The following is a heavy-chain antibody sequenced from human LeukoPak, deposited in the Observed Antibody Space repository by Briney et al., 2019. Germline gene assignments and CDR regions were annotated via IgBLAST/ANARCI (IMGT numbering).Heavy chain of an antibody. CDR1: GGSINSYY. CDR2: IHYSGST. CDR3: ARDTRVEVDDAFDI. V-gene: IGHV4-59*01. J-gene: IGHJ3*02. Sequence: SETLSLTCTVSGGSINSYYWSWIRQPPGRGLEWIGSIHYSGSTSYNPSLRSRVTISVDTSKNQFSLKLSSVTAADTAVYYCARDTRVEVDDAFDIWGQGTMVTVSS.